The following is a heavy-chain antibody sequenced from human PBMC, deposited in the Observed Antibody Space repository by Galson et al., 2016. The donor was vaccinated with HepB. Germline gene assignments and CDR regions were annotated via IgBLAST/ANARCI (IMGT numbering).Heavy chain of an antibody. CDR1: GFSFSNYG. Sequence: SLRLSCAASGFSFSNYGMHWVRQAPGKGLEWVAGVSYGGSKNYYVESVKGRFTISRDNSKNTLYLQMNSMRPDDTAIYYCAKDYCSATCHLGRCNVWGQGTPVTVSS. CDR3: AKDYCSATCHLGRCNV. V-gene: IGHV3-30*18. D-gene: IGHD2-15*01. J-gene: IGHJ6*02. CDR2: VSYGGSKN.